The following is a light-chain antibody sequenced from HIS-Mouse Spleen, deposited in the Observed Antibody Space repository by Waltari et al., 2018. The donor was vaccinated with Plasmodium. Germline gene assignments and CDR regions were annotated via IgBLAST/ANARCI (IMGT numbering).Light chain of an antibody. CDR1: KLGDKY. V-gene: IGLV3-1*01. CDR3: QAWDSSAVV. J-gene: IGLJ2*01. Sequence: SYELTQPPSLSVSPGQTASITCPGDKLGDKYACWYQQKPGQSPVLVIYQDSKRPSGIPERFSGTNSGNTATLTRSGTQATEEADYNCQAWDSSAVVVGGGTKLTVL. CDR2: QDS.